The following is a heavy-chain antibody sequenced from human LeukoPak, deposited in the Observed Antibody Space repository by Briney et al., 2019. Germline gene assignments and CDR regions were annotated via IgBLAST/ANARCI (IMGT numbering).Heavy chain of an antibody. J-gene: IGHJ4*02. V-gene: IGHV3-21*01. CDR1: GFTFSSYS. CDR3: ARGNYYGSGSYFTPFLTY. D-gene: IGHD3-10*01. CDR2: ISSSSSYI. Sequence: PGGSLRLSCAASGFTFSSYSMNWVRQAPGKGLEWVSSISSSSSYIYYADSVKGRFTISRDNAKNSLYLQMNSLRAEDTAVYYCARGNYYGSGSYFTPFLTYWGQGTLVTVSS.